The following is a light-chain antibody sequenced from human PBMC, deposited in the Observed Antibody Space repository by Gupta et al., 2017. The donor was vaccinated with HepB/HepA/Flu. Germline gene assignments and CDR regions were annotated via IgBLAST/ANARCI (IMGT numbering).Light chain of an antibody. CDR3: QQSYWNPSPA. J-gene: IGKJ1*01. CDR1: QSISSY. Sequence: DIQMTQSPSSLSASVGDRVTITCRASQSISSYLNWYQQKPGKAPKLLIYAASSLQSGVPSRFSGSGYGTDFTLTISSRQPEDFAPYYCQQSYWNPSPAFGQGTKVEIK. CDR2: AAS. V-gene: IGKV1-39*01.